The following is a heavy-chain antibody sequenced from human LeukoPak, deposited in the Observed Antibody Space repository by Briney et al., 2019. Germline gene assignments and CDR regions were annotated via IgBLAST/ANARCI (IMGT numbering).Heavy chain of an antibody. D-gene: IGHD1-26*01. CDR1: GGSISSGGYY. Sequence: SETLSLTCTVSGGSISSGGYYWSWIRQPPGKGLEWIGYIYHSGSTYYNPSLKSRVTMSVDTSKNQFSLKVTSVTAADTAVYYCARDGVVGATDYFDYWSQGTLVTVSS. V-gene: IGHV4-30-2*01. J-gene: IGHJ4*02. CDR2: IYHSGST. CDR3: ARDGVVGATDYFDY.